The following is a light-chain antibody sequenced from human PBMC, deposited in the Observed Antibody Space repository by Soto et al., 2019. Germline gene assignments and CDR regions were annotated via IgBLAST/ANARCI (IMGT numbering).Light chain of an antibody. CDR3: QLSSGHSNT. Sequence: TQMTKSPSTLSAPVGDRVTITCRASQSISSWLAWYQQKPGKAPNLLIYAASNLQSGVPSRFSGSGSGTDFTLTIISLQPEDFTNYYCQLSSGHSNTFAHGARLEIK. CDR1: QSISSW. CDR2: AAS. V-gene: IGKV1-5*01. J-gene: IGKJ5*01.